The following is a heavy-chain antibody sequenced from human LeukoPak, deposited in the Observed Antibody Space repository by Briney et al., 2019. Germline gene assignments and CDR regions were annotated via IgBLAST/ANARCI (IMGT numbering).Heavy chain of an antibody. Sequence: GGSLRLSCAASGFTFSSYSMNWVRQAPGKGLEWVSSISSSSSYIYYADSVKGRFTISRDNSKNTLYLQMNSLRAEDTAVYYCARASTVGTRDWGQGILVTVSS. CDR1: GFTFSSYS. V-gene: IGHV3-21*01. J-gene: IGHJ4*02. D-gene: IGHD4-11*01. CDR2: ISSSSSYI. CDR3: ARASTVGTRD.